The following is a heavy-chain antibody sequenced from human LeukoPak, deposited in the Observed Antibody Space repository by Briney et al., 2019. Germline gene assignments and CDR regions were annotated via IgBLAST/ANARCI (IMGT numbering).Heavy chain of an antibody. V-gene: IGHV3-23*01. Sequence: GGSLRLSCAASGFTLSTYWMNWVRQAPGKGLEWVSAISGSGGSTYYADSVKGRFTISRDNSKNTLYLHMNSLRAEDTAVYYCANSPDGAFDYWGQGTLVTVSS. CDR1: GFTLSTYW. J-gene: IGHJ4*02. CDR2: ISGSGGST. CDR3: ANSPDGAFDY.